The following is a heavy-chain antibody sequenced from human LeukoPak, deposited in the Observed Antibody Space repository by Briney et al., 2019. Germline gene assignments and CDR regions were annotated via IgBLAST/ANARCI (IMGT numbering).Heavy chain of an antibody. CDR3: ARTGDWSDAFDI. CDR1: GFTFSSYD. CDR2: IGTAGDT. D-gene: IGHD3/OR15-3a*01. Sequence: GGSLRLSCAASGFTFSSYDMHWVRQATGKGLEWVSAIGTAGDTYYPGSVKGRFTISRENAKNSLYLQMNSLRAGDTAVYYCARTGDWSDAFDIWGQGTMVTVSS. V-gene: IGHV3-13*01. J-gene: IGHJ3*02.